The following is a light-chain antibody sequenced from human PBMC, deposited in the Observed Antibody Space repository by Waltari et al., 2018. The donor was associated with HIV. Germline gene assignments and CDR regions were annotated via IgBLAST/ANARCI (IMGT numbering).Light chain of an antibody. V-gene: IGKV3-20*01. CDR2: AAS. Sequence: ENVLTQSPGTLSLSPGERATLSCRASRSVSSNYLTWYQQRPGQAPRLLIYAASTRATAIPDRFSGSESGTDFTLTISRLEPEDFAVYYCQQYGTSPYTFGQGTKVEI. CDR1: RSVSSNY. CDR3: QQYGTSPYT. J-gene: IGKJ2*01.